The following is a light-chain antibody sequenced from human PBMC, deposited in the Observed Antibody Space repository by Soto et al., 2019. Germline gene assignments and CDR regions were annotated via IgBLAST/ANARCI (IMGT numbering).Light chain of an antibody. Sequence: QSVLTQPPSVSGAPGQRVTISCTGSSSNIGAGYDVHWYQQLPGTAPKLLICGNNNRPSGVPDRFSGSKSGTSASLAITGLQAEDEADYYCQSFGSSLSGYVFGTGTKLTVL. CDR2: GNN. CDR1: SSNIGAGYD. J-gene: IGLJ1*01. V-gene: IGLV1-40*01. CDR3: QSFGSSLSGYV.